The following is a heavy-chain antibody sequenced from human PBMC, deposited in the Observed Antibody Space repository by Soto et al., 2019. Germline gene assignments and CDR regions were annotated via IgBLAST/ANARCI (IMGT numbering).Heavy chain of an antibody. J-gene: IGHJ5*02. CDR1: GFSFTDAW. V-gene: IGHV3-15*01. CDR2: IKSRTHGGTT. D-gene: IGHD1-26*01. Sequence: LRLSCAASGFSFTDAWMGWVRQAPGKGLEWVGRIKSRTHGGTTDFPAPVKGRFSISRDDSKSTLYLQMSSLQTEDTAVYHCTSDVGHMSLPLFSSWGQGTLVTVSS. CDR3: TSDVGHMSLPLFSS.